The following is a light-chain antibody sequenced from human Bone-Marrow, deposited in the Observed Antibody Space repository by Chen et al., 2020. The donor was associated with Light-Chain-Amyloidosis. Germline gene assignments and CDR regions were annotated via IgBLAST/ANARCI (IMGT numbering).Light chain of an antibody. J-gene: IGLJ3*02. CDR2: EVS. V-gene: IGLV2-23*02. CDR3: CSYAGSSTPWV. CDR1: SSDVGSYNL. Sequence: QSALTQPASVSGSPGQSITISRTGTSSDVGSYNLVSWYQQHPGKAPKLMIYEVSKRPSGVSNRFSGSKSGNTASLTISGLQAEDEADYYCCSYAGSSTPWVFGGGTKLTVL.